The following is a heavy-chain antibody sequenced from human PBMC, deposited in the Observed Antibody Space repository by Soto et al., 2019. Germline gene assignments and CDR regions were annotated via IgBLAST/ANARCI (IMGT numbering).Heavy chain of an antibody. Sequence: QVQLVESGGGLVKPGGSLRLSCAASGFTFSDYYMSWIRQAPGKGLEWVSYISTSSSDTNYADSVKGRYTIPRDKAKNTLYLQMNILRAYDTAVYYCTRYRSDWYLGEFDPWGQETMVTVSS. V-gene: IGHV3-11*05. CDR1: GFTFSDYY. D-gene: IGHD6-19*01. CDR3: TRYRSDWYLGEFDP. CDR2: ISTSSSDT. J-gene: IGHJ5*02.